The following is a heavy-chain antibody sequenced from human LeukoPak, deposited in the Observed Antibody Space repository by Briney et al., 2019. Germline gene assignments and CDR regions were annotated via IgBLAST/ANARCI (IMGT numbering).Heavy chain of an antibody. V-gene: IGHV4-39*01. J-gene: IGHJ5*02. D-gene: IGHD2-2*01. Sequence: SETLSLACTVSGGSISSSPYYWGWIRQPPGKGLEWIGTIYYRGSTYSNPSLNSRVTISLDTSKNQFSLRLRSVTAADTALYYCARHYLSDGILSTFDPWGQGTLVTVSS. CDR2: IYYRGST. CDR3: ARHYLSDGILSTFDP. CDR1: GGSISSSPYY.